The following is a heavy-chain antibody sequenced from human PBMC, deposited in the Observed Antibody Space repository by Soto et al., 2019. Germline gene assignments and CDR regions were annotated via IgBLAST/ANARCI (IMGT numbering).Heavy chain of an antibody. CDR1: GYTFTSYG. CDR2: ISAYNGNT. CDR3: ARDWGSESNPSYGMDV. D-gene: IGHD3-16*01. V-gene: IGHV1-18*01. J-gene: IGHJ6*02. Sequence: ASVKVSCKASGYTFTSYGISWVRQAPGQGLEWMGWISAYNGNTNYAQKLQGRVTMTTDTSTSTAYMELRSLRSDDTAVYYCARDWGSESNPSYGMDVWGQGTTVTVSS.